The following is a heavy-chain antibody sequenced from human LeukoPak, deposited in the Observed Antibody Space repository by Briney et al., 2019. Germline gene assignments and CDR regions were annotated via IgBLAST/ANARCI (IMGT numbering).Heavy chain of an antibody. J-gene: IGHJ5*02. V-gene: IGHV4-59*12. CDR2: VHYSGST. D-gene: IGHD3-16*02. Sequence: SETLSLTCDVSGGSISPYYWSWIRQPPGKGLEWIGYVHYSGSTSYNPSLKSRVTISVDTSKNQFSLKLSSVTAADTAVYYCARGPRETYYDYVWGSYRSKQGNWFDPWGQGTLVTVSS. CDR1: GGSISPYY. CDR3: ARGPRETYYDYVWGSYRSKQGNWFDP.